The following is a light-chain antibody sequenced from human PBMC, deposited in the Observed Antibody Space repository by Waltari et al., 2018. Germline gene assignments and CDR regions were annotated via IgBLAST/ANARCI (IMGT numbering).Light chain of an antibody. J-gene: IGLJ2*01. V-gene: IGLV3-21*02. CDR1: TIGSQS. CDR2: DNR. Sequence: SYVVTQPPSVSVAPGQTARITCGGNTIGSQSVHWYQQRPAQAPVLVVYDNRDRPSGMSERLSGSNFANTATLSSNRGEAGDEAYYYCQVWDDSSDQGVFGGGTKLTVL. CDR3: QVWDDSSDQGV.